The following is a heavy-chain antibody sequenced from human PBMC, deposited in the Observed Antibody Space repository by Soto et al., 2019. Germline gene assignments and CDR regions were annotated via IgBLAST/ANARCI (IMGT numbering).Heavy chain of an antibody. V-gene: IGHV3-15*01. D-gene: IGHD3-16*01. CDR1: GFTFSNAW. J-gene: IGHJ4*02. Sequence: EVQLVESGGGLVKPGGSLRLSCAASGFTFSNAWMSWVRQAPGKGLEWVGRIKSRADGGTADHAAPVKGXFXISRXDSXXXXXXXXXXXXXXXTXXXXXXTLGGNLGAFDYWGQGTXVTVS. CDR3: XTLGGNLGAFDY. CDR2: IKSRADGGTA.